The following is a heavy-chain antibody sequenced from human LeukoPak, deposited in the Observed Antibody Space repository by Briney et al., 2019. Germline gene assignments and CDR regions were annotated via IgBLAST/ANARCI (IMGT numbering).Heavy chain of an antibody. J-gene: IGHJ4*02. CDR1: GFTFSSYW. V-gene: IGHV3-74*01. Sequence: PGGSLRLSCAASGFTFSSYWMHWVRQTPGKGLVWVSRISSDGSSTTYADSVKGRFTISRDNAKNTLYLQMNSLRAEDTAVYYCATVVGASPDYFDYWGQGTLVTVSP. CDR2: ISSDGSST. CDR3: ATVVGASPDYFDY. D-gene: IGHD3-10*01.